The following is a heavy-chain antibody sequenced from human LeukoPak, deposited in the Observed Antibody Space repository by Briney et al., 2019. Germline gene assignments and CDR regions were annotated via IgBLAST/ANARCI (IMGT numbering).Heavy chain of an antibody. CDR3: AREWTIRGFDP. CDR2: IYTSGST. V-gene: IGHV4-61*02. CDR1: GGSISSGSYY. Sequence: SQTLSLTCTVSGGSISSGSYYGSWIRQPAGKGLEWIGRIYTSGSTNYNPSLKSRVTISVDTSKNQFSLKLSSVTAADTAVYYCAREWTIRGFDPWGQGTLVTVSS. D-gene: IGHD3-10*01. J-gene: IGHJ5*02.